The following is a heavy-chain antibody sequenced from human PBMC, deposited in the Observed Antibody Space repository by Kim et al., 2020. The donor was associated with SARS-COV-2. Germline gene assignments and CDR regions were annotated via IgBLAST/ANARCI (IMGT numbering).Heavy chain of an antibody. CDR1: GFTFSSYG. J-gene: IGHJ6*02. Sequence: GGSLRLSCAASGFTFSSYGMHWVRQAPGKGLEWVAVISYDGSNKYYADSVKGRFTISRDNSKNTLYLQMNSLRAEDTAVYYCAKDLGHYDFWSGYYSYGKKINYYYSGMDVWGQGTTVTVSS. CDR3: AKDLGHYDFWSGYYSYGKKINYYYSGMDV. D-gene: IGHD3-3*01. CDR2: ISYDGSNK. V-gene: IGHV3-30*18.